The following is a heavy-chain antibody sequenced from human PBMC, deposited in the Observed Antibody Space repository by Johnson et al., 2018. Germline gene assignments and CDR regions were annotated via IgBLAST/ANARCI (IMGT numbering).Heavy chain of an antibody. CDR1: GGTFSSYA. CDR2: IIPIFGTA. Sequence: QVQLVESGAEVKKXGSSXKVXCKASGGTFSSYAISWVRQAPGQGLEWMGGIIPIFGTANYAQKFQGRVTITADESTSTAYMELSSLRSEDTAVYYCASAYCGGDCYSYDGMDVWGQGTTVTVSS. J-gene: IGHJ6*02. V-gene: IGHV1-69*01. D-gene: IGHD2-21*02. CDR3: ASAYCGGDCYSYDGMDV.